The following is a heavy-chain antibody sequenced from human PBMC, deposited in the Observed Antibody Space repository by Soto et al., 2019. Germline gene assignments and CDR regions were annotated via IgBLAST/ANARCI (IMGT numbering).Heavy chain of an antibody. CDR1: GFTFSSHG. D-gene: IGHD3-22*01. V-gene: IGHV3-33*01. CDR3: ARSHYYDSSVSYYYGMDV. CDR2: KWYDGSNK. J-gene: IGHJ6*02. Sequence: PVGSLRLSCAASGFTFSSHGMHWVRQAPGKGLEWVAVKWYDGSNKYYADSVKGRFTISRDNSKNTLYLQMNSLRAEDTAVYYCARSHYYDSSVSYYYGMDVWGQGTTVTVSS.